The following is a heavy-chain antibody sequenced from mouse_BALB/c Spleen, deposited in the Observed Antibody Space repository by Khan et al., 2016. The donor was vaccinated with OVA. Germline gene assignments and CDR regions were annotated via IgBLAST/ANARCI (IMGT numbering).Heavy chain of an antibody. Sequence: VRLQQSGTVLARPGASVKMSCKASGYTFTSYLIHWVKQRPGQGLEWIGDFYPGNGDTTYNQKFKDKAKLTADTTANTANMELSSLTNAVSAVYYCARGGYSSFAYWGQGTLVTVSA. V-gene: IGHV1-5*01. J-gene: IGHJ3*01. CDR3: ARGGYSSFAY. CDR2: FYPGNGDT. D-gene: IGHD1-3*01. CDR1: GYTFTSYL.